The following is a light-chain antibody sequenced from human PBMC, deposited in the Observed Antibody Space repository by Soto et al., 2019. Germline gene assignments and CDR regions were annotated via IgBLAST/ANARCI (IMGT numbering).Light chain of an antibody. CDR1: QSVSSN. V-gene: IGKV3D-15*01. Sequence: IVMTQSRATLSVSPGARATLSCRASQSVSSNLPWYQQTPGQAPRLLILDASTRATGIPARFSGSGSGTEFTLTISSLQSEDFADYYCQQYGNWLGTFGQGTKVEVK. CDR3: QQYGNWLGT. J-gene: IGKJ1*01. CDR2: DAS.